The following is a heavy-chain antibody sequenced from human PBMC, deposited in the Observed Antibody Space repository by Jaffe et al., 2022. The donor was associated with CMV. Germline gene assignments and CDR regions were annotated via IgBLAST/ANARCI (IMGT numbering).Heavy chain of an antibody. J-gene: IGHJ4*02. V-gene: IGHV3-66*01. Sequence: EVQLVESGGGLVQPGGSLRLSCAASGFTVSSNYMSWVRQAPGKGLEWVSVIYSGGSTYYADSVKGRFTISRDNSKNTLYLQMNSLRAEDTAVYYCARDPVGKTGYDYWGQGTLVTVSS. D-gene: IGHD3-9*01. CDR2: IYSGGST. CDR1: GFTVSSNY. CDR3: ARDPVGKTGYDY.